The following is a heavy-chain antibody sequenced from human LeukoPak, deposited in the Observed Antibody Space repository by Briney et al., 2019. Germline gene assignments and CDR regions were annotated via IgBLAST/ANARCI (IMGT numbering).Heavy chain of an antibody. V-gene: IGHV3-23*01. Sequence: GGSLRLSCVASGFTFSSNGMSWVRQAPGKGLEWVSFISGSGGSTYYVDSVKGRFTISRDNSKNTLYLQMNSLRAEDTAVYYCARDHKGYSYGYRRGYSDYYYMDVWGKGTTVTVSS. J-gene: IGHJ6*03. CDR1: GFTFSSNG. D-gene: IGHD5-18*01. CDR3: ARDHKGYSYGYRRGYSDYYYMDV. CDR2: ISGSGGST.